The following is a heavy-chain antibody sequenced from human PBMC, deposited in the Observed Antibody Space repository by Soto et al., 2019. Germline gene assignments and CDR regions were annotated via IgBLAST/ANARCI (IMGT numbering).Heavy chain of an antibody. J-gene: IGHJ6*02. D-gene: IGHD6-19*01. CDR1: GYRFTTYW. Sequence: PGQPLQIPCKGAGYRFTTYWVRWMRQLPGQGLEWMGVMFPGDSDTRYSPSFQGQVTMSADPSTNTAYLEWSSLKAADSAMYYCARVPDSSLGTMDVWGQGTTVTVSS. CDR3: ARVPDSSLGTMDV. CDR2: MFPGDSDT. V-gene: IGHV5-51*01.